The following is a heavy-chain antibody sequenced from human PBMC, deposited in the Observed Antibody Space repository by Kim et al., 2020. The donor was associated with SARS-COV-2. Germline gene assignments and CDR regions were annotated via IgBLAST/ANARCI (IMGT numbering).Heavy chain of an antibody. D-gene: IGHD3-10*01. Sequence: TPPLKSRVTISVDPSKNQFSLKLSSVTAADTAVYYCARHAIGESLNWFDPWGQGTLVTVSS. V-gene: IGHV4-59*08. CDR3: ARHAIGESLNWFDP. J-gene: IGHJ5*02.